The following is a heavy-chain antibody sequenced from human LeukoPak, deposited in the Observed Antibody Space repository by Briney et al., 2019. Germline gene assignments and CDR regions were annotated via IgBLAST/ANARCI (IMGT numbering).Heavy chain of an antibody. CDR2: IYYSGST. D-gene: IGHD6-19*01. CDR1: GGSISSYY. CDR3: ARARSSGWYTY. Sequence: PSETLSLTCTVSGGSISSYYWSWIRQPPGKGLEWIGYIYYSGSTNYNPSLKSRVTISVDTSKNQLSLKLSSVTAADTAVYYCARARSSGWYTYWGQGTLVTVSS. V-gene: IGHV4-59*01. J-gene: IGHJ4*02.